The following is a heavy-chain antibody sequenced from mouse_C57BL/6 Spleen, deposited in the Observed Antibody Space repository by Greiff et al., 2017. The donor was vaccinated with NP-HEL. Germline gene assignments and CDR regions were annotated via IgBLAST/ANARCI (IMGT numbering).Heavy chain of an antibody. Sequence: QVQLQQPGAELVKPGASVKLSCKASGYTFTSYWMHWVKQRPGQSLEWIGMIHPNSGSTNYNEKFKSKATLTVDKSSSTAYMQLSSLTSEDSAVYYCEIITTVVATGYFDVWGTGTTVTVSS. D-gene: IGHD1-1*01. CDR3: EIITTVVATGYFDV. CDR1: GYTFTSYW. CDR2: IHPNSGST. V-gene: IGHV1-64*01. J-gene: IGHJ1*03.